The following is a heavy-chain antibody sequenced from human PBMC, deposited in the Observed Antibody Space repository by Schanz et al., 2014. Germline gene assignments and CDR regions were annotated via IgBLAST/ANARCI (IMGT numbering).Heavy chain of an antibody. J-gene: IGHJ4*02. CDR2: IYYSGTT. CDR1: GGSISSGGYS. D-gene: IGHD4-17*01. Sequence: QVQLQESGPGLVKPSQTLSLTCAVSGGSISSGGYSWSWIRQPPGKGLEWIGYIYYSGTTYYNPSLKSRVTIPVDTSKNQFSLKLTSVTAADTAVYYCARVTTTEFLYYFDNWGQGTLVTVSA. V-gene: IGHV4-30-4*07. CDR3: ARVTTTEFLYYFDN.